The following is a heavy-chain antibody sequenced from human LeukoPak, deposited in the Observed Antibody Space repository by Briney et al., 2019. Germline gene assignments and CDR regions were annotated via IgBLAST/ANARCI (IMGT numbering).Heavy chain of an antibody. CDR3: ARRYYDSSGYYFDY. CDR2: IYYTGST. CDR1: GGSISSGGYY. D-gene: IGHD3-22*01. Sequence: SETLSLTCTVSGGSISSGGYYWSWIRQHPGKGLEWIGYIYYTGSTYYNPSLKSRVTISVDTSKNQFSLKLSSVTAADTAVYYCARRYYDSSGYYFDYWGQGTLVTVSS. J-gene: IGHJ4*02. V-gene: IGHV4-31*03.